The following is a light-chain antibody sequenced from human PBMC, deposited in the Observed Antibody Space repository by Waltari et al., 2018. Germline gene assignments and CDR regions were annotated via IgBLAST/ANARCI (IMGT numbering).Light chain of an antibody. Sequence: QSVLTQPPSASGTPGQRVTISCSGSSSNIGSNALNWYQHLPGTAPTLLIYCDDQRPSGVPDRFSGSKSGTSASLAISGLQSEDEVDYYCGAWDDRLNVYVFGTGTRVTVL. V-gene: IGLV1-44*01. J-gene: IGLJ1*01. CDR3: GAWDDRLNVYV. CDR1: SSNIGSNA. CDR2: CDD.